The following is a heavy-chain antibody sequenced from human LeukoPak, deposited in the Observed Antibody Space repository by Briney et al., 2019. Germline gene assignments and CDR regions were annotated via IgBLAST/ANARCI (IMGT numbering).Heavy chain of an antibody. Sequence: PGGSLRLSCAASGFTFSNYAMTWVRQAPGKGLEWVSAITATSDTTYYVDSVKGRFTISRDNSKDTLYLQMNSLRAEDTALYYCANRRSYSGYDIDYWGQGTLVTVSS. V-gene: IGHV3-23*01. J-gene: IGHJ4*02. CDR1: GFTFSNYA. D-gene: IGHD5-12*01. CDR2: ITATSDTT. CDR3: ANRRSYSGYDIDY.